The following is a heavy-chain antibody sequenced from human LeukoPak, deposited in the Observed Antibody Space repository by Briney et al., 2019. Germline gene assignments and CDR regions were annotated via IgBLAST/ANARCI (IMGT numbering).Heavy chain of an antibody. CDR2: ISSSGSTI. V-gene: IGHV3-48*03. D-gene: IGHD6-19*01. CDR1: GFTFSSYE. Sequence: GGSLRLSCAASGFTFSSYEMRWVRQAPGKGLEWVSYISSSGSTIYYADSVKGRFTISRDNAKNSLYLQMNSLRAEDTAVYYCAREQWLAGRWFDPWGQGTLVTVSS. CDR3: AREQWLAGRWFDP. J-gene: IGHJ5*02.